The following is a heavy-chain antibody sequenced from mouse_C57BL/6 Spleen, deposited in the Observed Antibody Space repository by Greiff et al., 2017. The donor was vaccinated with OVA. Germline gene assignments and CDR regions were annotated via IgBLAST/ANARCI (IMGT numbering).Heavy chain of an antibody. D-gene: IGHD2-3*01. J-gene: IGHJ2*01. CDR2: ISYDGSN. V-gene: IGHV3-6*01. Sequence: DVKLQESGPGLVKPSQSLSLTCSVTGYSITSGYYWNWVRQFPGNKLEWMGYISYDGSNNYNPPLKNRISITRDTSKNQFILKVNSVTTEDTATYYCAREDDYLDYWGQGTTLTGSS. CDR1: GYSITSGYY. CDR3: AREDDYLDY.